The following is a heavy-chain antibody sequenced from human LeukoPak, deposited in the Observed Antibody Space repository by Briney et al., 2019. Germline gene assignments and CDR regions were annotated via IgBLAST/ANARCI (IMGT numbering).Heavy chain of an antibody. CDR1: GFTFSSYW. V-gene: IGHV3-7*01. J-gene: IGHJ4*02. CDR3: ASVPGPFCYDNPAPAIPDY. Sequence: GGSLRLSCAASGFTFSSYWMSWVRQAPGKGLEWVANIKQDGSEKYYVDSVKGRFTISRDNAKNSLYLQMNSLRAEDTAVYYCASVPGPFCYDNPAPAIPDYWGQGTLVTVSS. D-gene: IGHD3-22*01. CDR2: IKQDGSEK.